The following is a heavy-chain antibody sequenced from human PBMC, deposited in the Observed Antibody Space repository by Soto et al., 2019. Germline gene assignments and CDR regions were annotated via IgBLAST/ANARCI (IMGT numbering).Heavy chain of an antibody. Sequence: ASVKVSCKASGYTFTSYAMHWVRQAPGQRLEWMGWINAGNGNTKYSQKFQGRVTITRDTSASTAYMELSSLRSEDTAVYYCARDSIGGRYFDWLSYFVYWGQGTLVTVSS. V-gene: IGHV1-3*01. CDR3: ARDSIGGRYFDWLSYFVY. D-gene: IGHD3-9*01. J-gene: IGHJ4*02. CDR1: GYTFTSYA. CDR2: INAGNGNT.